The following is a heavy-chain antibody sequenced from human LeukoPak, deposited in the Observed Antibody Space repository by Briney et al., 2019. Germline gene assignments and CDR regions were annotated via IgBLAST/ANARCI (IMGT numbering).Heavy chain of an antibody. V-gene: IGHV3-30*03. D-gene: IGHD6-19*01. CDR1: GFTFSRYG. CDR2: ISYDGSNK. Sequence: GGSLRLSCAASGFTFSRYGMHWVRQAPGKGLEWVAVISYDGSNKYYADSVKGRFTISRDNSKNTLYLQMNSLRAEDTAVYYCATLSGGGIAVAGPQPNTFDPWGQGTLVTVSS. J-gene: IGHJ5*02. CDR3: ATLSGGGIAVAGPQPNTFDP.